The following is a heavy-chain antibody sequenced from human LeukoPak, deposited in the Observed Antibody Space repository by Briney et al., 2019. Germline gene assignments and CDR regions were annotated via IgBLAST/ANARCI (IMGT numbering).Heavy chain of an antibody. V-gene: IGHV3-23*01. CDR3: ESAAAGTGDFDY. CDR1: GFTFSSYA. J-gene: IGHJ4*02. D-gene: IGHD6-13*01. CDR2: ISGSGGST. Sequence: GGSLRLSCAASGFTFSSYAMSWVRQAPGKGLEWVSAISGSGGSTYYADSVKGRFTISRDNSKNTLYLQMNSLRAEDTAVYYCESAAAGTGDFDYWGQGTLGTVSS.